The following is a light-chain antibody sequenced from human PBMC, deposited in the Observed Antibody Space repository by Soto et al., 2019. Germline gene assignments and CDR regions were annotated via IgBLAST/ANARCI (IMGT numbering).Light chain of an antibody. CDR3: QQSHSYSPFT. V-gene: IGKV1-5*01. CDR1: QSISSW. Sequence: DIQMTQSPSTLSASVGDRVTVTCRASQSISSWLAWYQQKPGKAPKLLIYDASRLVNGVPSRFSGSASGTAYTLTISSLQPGESATQYCQQSHSYSPFTFGPGTKVDIK. J-gene: IGKJ3*01. CDR2: DAS.